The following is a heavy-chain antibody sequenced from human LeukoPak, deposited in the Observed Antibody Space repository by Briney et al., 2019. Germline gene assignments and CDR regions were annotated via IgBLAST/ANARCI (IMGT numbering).Heavy chain of an antibody. CDR3: ATNIVVVPAAHDAFDI. CDR1: GGSFSGYY. V-gene: IGHV4-4*08. D-gene: IGHD2-2*01. Sequence: PSETLSLTCAVYGGSFSGYYWSWIRQPPGKGLEWIGRIYTSGSTNYNPSLKSRVTISVDTSKNQFSLKLSSVTAADTAVYYCATNIVVVPAAHDAFDIWGQGTMVTVSS. CDR2: IYTSGST. J-gene: IGHJ3*02.